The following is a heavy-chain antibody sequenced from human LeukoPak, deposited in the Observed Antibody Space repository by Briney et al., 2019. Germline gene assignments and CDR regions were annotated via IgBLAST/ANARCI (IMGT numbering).Heavy chain of an antibody. CDR2: IYHSGGT. D-gene: IGHD3-9*01. CDR3: ARVLSTYDILTGHIDY. V-gene: IGHV4-39*07. J-gene: IGHJ4*02. Sequence: SETLSLACTVSGGSISSSSYYWGWIRQPPGKGLEWIGSIYHSGGTYYNPSLKSRVTISVDTSKNQFSLKLSSVTAADTAVYYCARVLSTYDILTGHIDYWGQGTLVTVSS. CDR1: GGSISSSSYY.